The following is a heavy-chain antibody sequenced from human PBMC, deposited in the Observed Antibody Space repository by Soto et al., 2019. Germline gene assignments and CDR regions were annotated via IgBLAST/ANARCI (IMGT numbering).Heavy chain of an antibody. CDR3: ARDGVLVGATMWTFDY. CDR2: IWYDGSNK. Sequence: GGSLRLSCAASGFTFSSYGMHWVRQAPGKGLEWVAVIWYDGSNKYYADSVKGRFTISRDNSKNTLYLQMNSLRAEDTAVYYCARDGVLVGATMWTFDYWGQGTLVTVSS. D-gene: IGHD1-26*01. J-gene: IGHJ4*02. CDR1: GFTFSSYG. V-gene: IGHV3-33*01.